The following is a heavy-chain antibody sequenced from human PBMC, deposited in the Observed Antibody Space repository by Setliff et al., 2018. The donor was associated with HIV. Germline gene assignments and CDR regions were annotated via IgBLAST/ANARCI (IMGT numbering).Heavy chain of an antibody. Sequence: ASETLSLTCTVSGGSISSYYWSWIRQPPGKGLELIGEVNHSGSTNYNPSLKSRVTISVDTSKNQFSLRLSSVSAADTAVYYCARFAAAGAPGPTDFAYWGQGTLVTVSS. J-gene: IGHJ4*02. D-gene: IGHD6-13*01. CDR3: ARFAAAGAPGPTDFAY. CDR2: VNHSGST. CDR1: GGSISSYY. V-gene: IGHV4-34*01.